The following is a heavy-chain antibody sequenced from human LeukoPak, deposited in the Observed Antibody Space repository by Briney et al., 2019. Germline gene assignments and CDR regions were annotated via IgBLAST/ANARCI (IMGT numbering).Heavy chain of an antibody. CDR1: GFTFSSYG. Sequence: GGSLRLSCAASGFTFSSYGMHWVRQAPGKGLEWVAVISYDGSNKYYADSVKGRFTISRDNSKNTLYLQMNSLRAEDTAVYYCATSSYYAYVWGVDHWGQGTLVTVSS. V-gene: IGHV3-30*03. CDR2: ISYDGSNK. J-gene: IGHJ5*02. CDR3: ATSSYYAYVWGVDH. D-gene: IGHD3-16*01.